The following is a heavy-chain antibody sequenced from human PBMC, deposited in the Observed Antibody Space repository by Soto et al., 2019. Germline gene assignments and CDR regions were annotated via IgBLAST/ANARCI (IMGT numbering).Heavy chain of an antibody. CDR3: AKTSGSYFGYNWFDP. Sequence: QSGGSLRLSCAASGFTFSSYAMSWVRQAPGKGLEWVSAISGSGGSTYYADSVKGRFTISRDNSKNTLYLQMNSLRAEDTAVYYCAKTSGSYFGYNWFDPWGQGTLVTVSS. V-gene: IGHV3-23*01. CDR2: ISGSGGST. J-gene: IGHJ5*02. CDR1: GFTFSSYA. D-gene: IGHD1-26*01.